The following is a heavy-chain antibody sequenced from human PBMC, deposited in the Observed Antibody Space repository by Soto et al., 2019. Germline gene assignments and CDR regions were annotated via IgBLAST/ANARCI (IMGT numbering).Heavy chain of an antibody. CDR3: ARWAGQVRDYGGPFDY. CDR2: ISTYNTNT. J-gene: IGHJ4*02. CDR1: GERFTTYG. Sequence: ASVKVSCKASGERFTTYGISWVRQAPGQGLEWMGWISTYNTNTKYAPKFQGRLLLTTDTSTTTAHMELRSLRPDDTAVYYCARWAGQVRDYGGPFDYWGQGTLVTVSS. D-gene: IGHD4-17*01. V-gene: IGHV1-18*04.